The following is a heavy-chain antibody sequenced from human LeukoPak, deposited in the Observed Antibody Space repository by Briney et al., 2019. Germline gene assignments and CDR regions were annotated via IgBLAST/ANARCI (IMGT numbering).Heavy chain of an antibody. V-gene: IGHV4-59*01. J-gene: IGHJ3*02. CDR3: ARENLSGGSGRRDAFDI. D-gene: IGHD3-10*01. CDR1: GGSISSYC. Sequence: PSETLSLTCTVSGGSISSYCWSWIRQPPGKGLEWIGYIYYSGSTNYNPSLKSRVTISVDTSKNQFSLKLSSVTAADTAVYYCARENLSGGSGRRDAFDIWGQGTMVTVSS. CDR2: IYYSGST.